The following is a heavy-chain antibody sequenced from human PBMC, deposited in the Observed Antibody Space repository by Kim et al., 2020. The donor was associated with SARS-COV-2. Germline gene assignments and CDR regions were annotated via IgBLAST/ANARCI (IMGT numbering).Heavy chain of an antibody. Sequence: GGSLRLSCAASGLNFNYYWMSWVRQAPGKGLEWVANINEDGTMINYVGSVEGRFTISRDNAKNSLYLHMSSLGSEDTETYYCARDQAAAGLWGQGTLVTV. CDR1: GLNFNYYW. J-gene: IGHJ4*02. V-gene: IGHV3-7*01. CDR3: ARDQAAAGL. D-gene: IGHD6-25*01. CDR2: INEDGTMI.